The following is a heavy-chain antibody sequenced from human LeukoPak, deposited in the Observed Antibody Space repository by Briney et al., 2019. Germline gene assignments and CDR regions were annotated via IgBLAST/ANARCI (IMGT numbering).Heavy chain of an antibody. J-gene: IGHJ4*02. CDR3: AKASIPAASLWFGSPFDY. D-gene: IGHD3-10*01. CDR1: GFTFSSYG. V-gene: IGHV3-23*01. CDR2: ISGSGGTT. Sequence: GGSLRLSCAASGFTFSSYGMSWVRRGPGKGLEWVSGISGSGGTTYYADSVKGRFTISRDNSKNTLYLQMNSLRAEDTAVYYCAKASIPAASLWFGSPFDYWGQGTLVTVSS.